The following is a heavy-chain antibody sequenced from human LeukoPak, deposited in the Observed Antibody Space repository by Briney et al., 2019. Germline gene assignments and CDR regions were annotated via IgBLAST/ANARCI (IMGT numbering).Heavy chain of an antibody. CDR1: GFTFSSYW. J-gene: IGHJ4*02. D-gene: IGHD2-2*01. CDR3: ARGIVVVPAARYYFDY. CDR2: IKQDGSKK. V-gene: IGHV3-7*01. Sequence: GGSLRLSCAASGFTFSSYWVSWVRQAPGKGLEWVANIKQDGSKKYYVDSVKGRFTISRDNAKNSLYLQMNSLRAEDTAVYYCARGIVVVPAARYYFDYWGQGTLVTVSS.